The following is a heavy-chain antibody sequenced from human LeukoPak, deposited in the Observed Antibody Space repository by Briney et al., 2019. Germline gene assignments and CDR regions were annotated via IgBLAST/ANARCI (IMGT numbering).Heavy chain of an antibody. D-gene: IGHD1-26*01. CDR3: AKGRWEVNLSDAFDI. Sequence: GGSLRLSCAASGFTFSSYAIHWVRQAPGKGLEWVAVIAYDGGNKYYADSVKGRFTISRDNSKNTLYLQMNSLRAEDTAVYYCAKGRWEVNLSDAFDIWGQGTLVTVSS. V-gene: IGHV3-30-3*01. CDR2: IAYDGGNK. J-gene: IGHJ3*02. CDR1: GFTFSSYA.